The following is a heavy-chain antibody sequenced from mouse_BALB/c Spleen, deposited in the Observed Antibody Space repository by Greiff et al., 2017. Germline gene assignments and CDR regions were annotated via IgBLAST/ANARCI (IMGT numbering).Heavy chain of an antibody. Sequence: EVMLVESGAELVKPGASVKLSCTASGFNIKDTYMHWVKQRPEQGLEWIGRIDPANGNTKYDPKFQGKSTITADTSSNTAYLQLSSLTSEDTAVYYCARNEGYPGWFAYWGQGTLVTVSA. J-gene: IGHJ3*01. CDR1: GFNIKDTY. V-gene: IGHV14-3*02. CDR2: IDPANGNT. CDR3: ARNEGYPGWFAY. D-gene: IGHD2-3*01.